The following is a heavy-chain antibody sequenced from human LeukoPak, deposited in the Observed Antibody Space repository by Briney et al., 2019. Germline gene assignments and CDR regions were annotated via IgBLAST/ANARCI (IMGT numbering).Heavy chain of an antibody. J-gene: IGHJ4*02. V-gene: IGHV4-59*01. Sequence: KPPKTLSLTCTVSGGSINSYYWGWIRQPPGKGLEWIGYIYYTGSTNYNPSLRSRVTMSVDTSKNQFSLKLSSVTAADTAVYYCARFSGGSWFDYWGQGTLVTVSS. CDR2: IYYTGST. CDR3: ARFSGGSWFDY. CDR1: GGSINSYY. D-gene: IGHD6-13*01.